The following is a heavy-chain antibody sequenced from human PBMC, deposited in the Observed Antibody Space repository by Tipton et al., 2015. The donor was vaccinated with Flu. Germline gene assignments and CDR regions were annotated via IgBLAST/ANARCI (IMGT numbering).Heavy chain of an antibody. CDR3: ARRGIVVVRRSDAFDI. CDR2: IYYSGST. V-gene: IGHV4-39*07. J-gene: IGHJ3*02. CDR1: GGSISSSSYY. D-gene: IGHD3-22*01. Sequence: TLSLTCTVSGGSISSSSYYWGWIRQPPGKGLEWIGSIYYSGSTYYKPSLKSRVTISVDTSKNQFSLKLSSVTAADTAVYYCARRGIVVVRRSDAFDIWGQGTMVTVSS.